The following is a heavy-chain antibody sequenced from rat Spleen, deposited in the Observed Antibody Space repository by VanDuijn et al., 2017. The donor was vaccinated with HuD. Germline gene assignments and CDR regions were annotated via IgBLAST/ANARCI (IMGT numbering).Heavy chain of an antibody. CDR1: GFTFTDFY. D-gene: IGHD1-11*01. Sequence: EVKLLESGGGLVQPGGSMRLSCAASGFTFTDFYMNWIRQPAGKAPEWLGFIRNKANGYTTEYNPSVKGRFTISRDNTQNMLYLQMNTLRAEDTATYYCAREGYWGQGVMVTVSS. J-gene: IGHJ2*01. CDR2: IRNKANGYTT. CDR3: AREGY. V-gene: IGHV7-7*01.